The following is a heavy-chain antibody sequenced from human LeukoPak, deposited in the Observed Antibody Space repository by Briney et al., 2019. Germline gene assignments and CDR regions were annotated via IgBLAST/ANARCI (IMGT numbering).Heavy chain of an antibody. D-gene: IGHD6-25*01. CDR1: GFTFSSYW. Sequence: GGSLRLSCAASGFTFSSYWMHWVRQAPGKGLVWVSHINSDGSSTSYADSVKGRFTISRDNAKNTLYLQMNSLRAEDTAVYYCARESASLYYYGMDVWGQGTTVTVSS. CDR3: ARESASLYYYGMDV. J-gene: IGHJ6*02. CDR2: INSDGSST. V-gene: IGHV3-74*01.